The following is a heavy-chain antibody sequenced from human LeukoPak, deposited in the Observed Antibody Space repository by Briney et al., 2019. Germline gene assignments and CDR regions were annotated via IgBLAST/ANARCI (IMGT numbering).Heavy chain of an antibody. J-gene: IGHJ4*02. CDR3: AKVRAPRQYYFDY. Sequence: SETLSLTCSVSGYSISSGFYWGWIRQPPGKGLEWIGSIFHSGSTYYTPSLKSRVTISVGTSKNQFSLKLSSVTAADTAVYYCAKVRAPRQYYFDYWGQGTLVTVSS. CDR1: GYSISSGFY. V-gene: IGHV4-38-2*02. D-gene: IGHD1-26*01. CDR2: IFHSGST.